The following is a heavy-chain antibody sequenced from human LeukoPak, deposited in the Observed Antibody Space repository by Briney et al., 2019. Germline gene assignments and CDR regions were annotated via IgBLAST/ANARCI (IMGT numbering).Heavy chain of an antibody. CDR3: ARGGSSGYYAWFDP. CDR2: IYYSGST. D-gene: IGHD3-22*01. V-gene: IGHV4-59*01. CDR1: GGSISSYY. Sequence: SETLSLTCTVSGGSISSYYWSWIGQPPGKRLEWNGYIYYSGSTNYNPSLKSRVTISVDTSKNQFSLKLSSVTAADTAVYYCARGGSSGYYAWFDPWGQGTLVTVSS. J-gene: IGHJ5*02.